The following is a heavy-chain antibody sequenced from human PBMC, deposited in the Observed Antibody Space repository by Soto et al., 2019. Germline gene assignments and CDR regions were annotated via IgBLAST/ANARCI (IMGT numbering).Heavy chain of an antibody. Sequence: PSETLSLTCAVYGGSFSDYHWSWIRQPPGKGLEWIGEINHGGSTKYNLSLKSRVTIPKDTSKKQVSLKLTAVTAADTAVYYCARVSVTIFGVVMGHYYYAMDVWGQGTPVTVSS. D-gene: IGHD3-3*01. J-gene: IGHJ6*02. CDR1: GGSFSDYH. V-gene: IGHV4-34*01. CDR2: INHGGST. CDR3: ARVSVTIFGVVMGHYYYAMDV.